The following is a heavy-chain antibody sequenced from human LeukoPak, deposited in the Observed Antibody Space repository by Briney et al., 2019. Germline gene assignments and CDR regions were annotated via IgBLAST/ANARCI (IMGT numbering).Heavy chain of an antibody. V-gene: IGHV4-61*02. J-gene: IGHJ2*01. CDR2: IYASGSA. CDR1: GGSISSGNYY. Sequence: SETLSLTCTVSGGSISSGNYYWSWIRQPAGKGLVWIGRIYASGSANHNPSLKSRVTISIDTSKNQFSLKLSSVTAADTAVYYCARGYSSGYWYFDLWGRGTLVTVSS. CDR3: ARGYSSGYWYFDL. D-gene: IGHD5-18*01.